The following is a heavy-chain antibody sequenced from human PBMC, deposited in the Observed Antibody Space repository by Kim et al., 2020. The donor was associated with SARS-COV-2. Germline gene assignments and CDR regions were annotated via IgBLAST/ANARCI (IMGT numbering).Heavy chain of an antibody. CDR3: AKPLTIFGVVTTYYYYGMDV. V-gene: IGHV3-30*02. D-gene: IGHD3-3*01. Sequence: GRFTISRDNSKNTLDLQMNSLRAEDTAVYYCAKPLTIFGVVTTYYYYGMDVWGQGTTVTVSS. J-gene: IGHJ6*02.